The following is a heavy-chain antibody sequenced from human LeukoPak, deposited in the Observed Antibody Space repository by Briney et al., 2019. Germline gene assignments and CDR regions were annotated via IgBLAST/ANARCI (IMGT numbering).Heavy chain of an antibody. D-gene: IGHD3-16*01. Sequence: ASVKVSCKASGYTFTGYYMHWVRQAPGQGLEWMGRINPNSGGTNYAQKFQGRVTMTRDTSDSTAYMELSRLRSDDTAVYYCARRKGEPNIFDSWGQGTLVTVSS. CDR1: GYTFTGYY. CDR2: INPNSGGT. V-gene: IGHV1-2*06. CDR3: ARRKGEPNIFDS. J-gene: IGHJ4*02.